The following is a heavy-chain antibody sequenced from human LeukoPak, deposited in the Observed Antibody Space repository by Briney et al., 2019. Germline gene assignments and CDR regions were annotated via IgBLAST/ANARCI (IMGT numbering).Heavy chain of an antibody. CDR3: ASAKDYGGKTDAFDI. CDR2: ISSSSSYI. D-gene: IGHD4-23*01. CDR1: GFTFSSYI. V-gene: IGHV3-21*01. J-gene: IGHJ3*02. Sequence: VGALRLSFAASGFTFSSYIMNWVRQAPGKGLKRVSCISSSSSYIYYADSVKGRFTISREHAKNSLYLQMNSLRAEDTGVYYCASAKDYGGKTDAFDIWGQGTMVTVYS.